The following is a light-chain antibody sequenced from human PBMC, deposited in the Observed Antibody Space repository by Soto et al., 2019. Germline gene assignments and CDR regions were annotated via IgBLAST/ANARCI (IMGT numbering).Light chain of an antibody. CDR1: SSNIGAGYD. CDR2: GNT. J-gene: IGLJ3*02. V-gene: IGLV1-40*01. CDR3: QSPDSSLSGGV. Sequence: QSVLTQPPSVSGAPGQRVTISCTGSSSNIGAGYDVHWYQQLPGTAPKLLIYGNTNRPSGVPDRFSGSKSGTSASLAITGLQPEDEADYYCQSPDSSLSGGVFGGGTKVTVL.